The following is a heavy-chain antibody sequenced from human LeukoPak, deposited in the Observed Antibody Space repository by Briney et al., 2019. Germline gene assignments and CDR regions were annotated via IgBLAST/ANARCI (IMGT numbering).Heavy chain of an antibody. D-gene: IGHD4-23*01. CDR1: GFTFSRYW. CDR3: YGGNAEQ. J-gene: IGHJ1*01. V-gene: IGHV3-74*01. Sequence: GGSLRLSCAASGFTFSRYWMHWVRQAPGKGLVWVSRINSDGSSTNYADSVKGRFTISRDNAKNTLYLLMNSLRVEDTAVYYCYGGNAEQWGQGTLVTVSS. CDR2: INSDGSST.